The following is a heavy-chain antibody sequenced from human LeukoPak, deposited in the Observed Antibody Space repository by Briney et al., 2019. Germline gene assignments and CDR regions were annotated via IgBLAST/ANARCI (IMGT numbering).Heavy chain of an antibody. J-gene: IGHJ4*02. CDR1: GYTFTSYG. V-gene: IGHV1-18*01. D-gene: IGHD1-26*01. CDR3: ARDDYSGSYSIFDY. CDR2: ISAYNGDT. Sequence: ASVKVSCKASGYTFTSYGISWVRQAPGQGLEWMGWISAYNGDTNYAQKLQGRVTMTTDTSTSTAYMELRSLRSDDTAVYYCARDDYSGSYSIFDYWGQGTLVTVSS.